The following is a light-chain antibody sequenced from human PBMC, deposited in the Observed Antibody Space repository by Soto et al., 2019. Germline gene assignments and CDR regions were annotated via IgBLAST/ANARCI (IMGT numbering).Light chain of an antibody. J-gene: IGKJ1*01. CDR3: QQYGSSPRT. CDR2: GAS. CDR1: QSVSRSY. Sequence: IMLTQFPGTLSLSPGERATLSCRASQSVSRSYLAWYQQKPGQAPRLLIFGASSRAIGISDRFSGSGSGADFTLTISSLEPEDFAVYYCQQYGSSPRTFGQGTKVDIK. V-gene: IGKV3-20*01.